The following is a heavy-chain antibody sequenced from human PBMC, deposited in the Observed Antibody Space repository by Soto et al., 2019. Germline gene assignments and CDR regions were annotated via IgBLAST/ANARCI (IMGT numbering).Heavy chain of an antibody. D-gene: IGHD1-20*01. CDR2: ISKSSTII. V-gene: IGHV3-11*01. Sequence: QVQLVESGGALVKPGGSLRLSCAASGFTFSDYYMSWIRQAPGKGLEWVSYISKSSTIIYYADSVKGRFTISRDNAKNSLYLQINSLRAEDTAMYYCARDTDPRRITGYFDSWGQGTLVTVSS. CDR1: GFTFSDYY. J-gene: IGHJ4*02. CDR3: ARDTDPRRITGYFDS.